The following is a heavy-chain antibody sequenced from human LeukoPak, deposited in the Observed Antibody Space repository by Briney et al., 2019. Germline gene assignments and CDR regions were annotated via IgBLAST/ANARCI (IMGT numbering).Heavy chain of an antibody. D-gene: IGHD3-10*01. CDR1: GFTFSSYG. CDR2: IRYDGSNK. V-gene: IGHV3-30*02. Sequence: GGSLRLSCAASGFTFSSYGMHWVRQAPGKGLEWVAFIRYDGSNKYYADSVKGRFTISRDNSKNTLYLQMNSLRAEDTAVYYCAKDAGVYYYGSGSPNWFDPWGQGTLVTVSS. CDR3: AKDAGVYYYGSGSPNWFDP. J-gene: IGHJ5*02.